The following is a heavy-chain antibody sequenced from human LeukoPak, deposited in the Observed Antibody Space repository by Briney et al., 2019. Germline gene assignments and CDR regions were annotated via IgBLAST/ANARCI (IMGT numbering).Heavy chain of an antibody. Sequence: SETLSLTCAVYGVSFSGYYWSWIRQPPGKGLEWIGYIYYSGSTYYNPSLKSRVTISVDTSKNQFSLKLSSVTAADTAVYYCARDRSPTVTTRIFDYWGQGTLVTVSS. CDR1: GVSFSGYY. CDR3: ARDRSPTVTTRIFDY. CDR2: IYYSGST. V-gene: IGHV4-30-4*08. J-gene: IGHJ4*02. D-gene: IGHD4-17*01.